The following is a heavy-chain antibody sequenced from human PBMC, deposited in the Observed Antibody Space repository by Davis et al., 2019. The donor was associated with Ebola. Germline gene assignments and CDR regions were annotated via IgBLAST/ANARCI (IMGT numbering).Heavy chain of an antibody. J-gene: IGHJ4*02. CDR2: IYYSGST. CDR3: ASAGYSYGEYYFDY. CDR1: GGSISSYY. V-gene: IGHV4-59*01. D-gene: IGHD5-18*01. Sequence: PSETLSLTCTVSGGSISSYYWSWIRQPPGKGLEWIGYIYYSGSTNYNLSLKSRVTISVDTSKNQFSLKLSSVTAADTAVYYCASAGYSYGEYYFDYWGQGTLVTVSS.